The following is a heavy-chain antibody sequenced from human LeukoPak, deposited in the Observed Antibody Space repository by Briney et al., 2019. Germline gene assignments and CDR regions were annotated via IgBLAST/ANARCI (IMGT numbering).Heavy chain of an antibody. J-gene: IGHJ3*02. CDR1: GGSINSSTYY. D-gene: IGHD3-10*01. V-gene: IGHV4-39*01. Sequence: SETLSLTCTVSGGSINSSTYYWGWLRQPPGQGLEWVVSIYYSGSTYYNPSLKSRVTISVDTSKNQFSLKLSSVTASDTAVYYCARRFAPSRNDAFDIWGQGTMVTVSS. CDR2: IYYSGST. CDR3: ARRFAPSRNDAFDI.